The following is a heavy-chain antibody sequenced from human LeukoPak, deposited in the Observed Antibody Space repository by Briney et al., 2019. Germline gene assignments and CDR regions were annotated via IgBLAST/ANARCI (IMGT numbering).Heavy chain of an antibody. V-gene: IGHV4-4*02. J-gene: IGHJ4*02. Sequence: SGTLSLTCAVSGGSISSSNWWSWVRQPPGKGLEWIGEIYHSGSTNYNPSLKSRVTISVDTSKNQFSLKLSSVTAADTAVYYCSSVVVPAAINYWGQGTLVTVSS. CDR1: GGSISSSNW. D-gene: IGHD2-2*01. CDR2: IYHSGST. CDR3: SSVVVPAAINY.